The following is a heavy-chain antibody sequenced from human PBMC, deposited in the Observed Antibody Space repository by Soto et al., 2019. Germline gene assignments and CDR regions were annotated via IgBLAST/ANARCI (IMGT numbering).Heavy chain of an antibody. CDR2: IYWDDDK. D-gene: IGHD3-3*01. CDR3: AHRVLRTVFGLVTTTAIYFDF. V-gene: IGHV2-5*02. Sequence: QITLNESGPTQVKPRQTLTLTCTFSGFSLTTSGVGVGWIRQSPGKAPEWLALIYWDDDKRYSPYLKSRLNITKDTPKNQVVLTIADLDPADTATYYCAHRVLRTVFGLVTTTAIYFDFWGQGTPVAVSS. J-gene: IGHJ4*02. CDR1: GFSLTTSGVG.